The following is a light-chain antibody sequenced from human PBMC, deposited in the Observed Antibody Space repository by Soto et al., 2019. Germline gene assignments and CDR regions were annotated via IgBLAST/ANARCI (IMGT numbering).Light chain of an antibody. Sequence: QSALTQPASVSGSPGQSITISCTGTSSDVGSYNLVSWYQPYPGKAPKLMIYEGSKRPSGVSKRFSGSKSGNTASLTISGLQAEDAGEYYCCSYAGSSTHVVFGGGTKLTVL. CDR2: EGS. J-gene: IGLJ2*01. CDR1: SSDVGSYNL. V-gene: IGLV2-23*01. CDR3: CSYAGSSTHVV.